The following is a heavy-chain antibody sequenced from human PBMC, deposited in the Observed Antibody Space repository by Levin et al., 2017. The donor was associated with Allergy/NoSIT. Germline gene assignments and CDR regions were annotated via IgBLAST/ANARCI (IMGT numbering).Heavy chain of an antibody. D-gene: IGHD3-3*01. CDR3: ARRSEIDY. J-gene: IGHJ4*02. V-gene: IGHV1-2*02. CDR2: INPKNAVT. Sequence: GASVKVSCKASGYIFTDYYLHWVRQAPGQRLEWMGRINPKNAVTDYAQKFQGRVTMTRDRSVNTVYMELNSLRLDDTAVYYCARRSEIDYWGQGILVTVSS. CDR1: GYIFTDYY.